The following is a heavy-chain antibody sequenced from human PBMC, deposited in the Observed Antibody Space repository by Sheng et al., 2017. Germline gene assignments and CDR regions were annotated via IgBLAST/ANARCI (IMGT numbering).Heavy chain of an antibody. V-gene: IGHV3-48*03. Sequence: PGGSLRLSCAASGFTFSSYEMNWVRQAPGKGLEWVSYISSSGSTIYYADSVKGRFTISRDNAKNSLYLQMNSLRAEDTAVYYCARVRPDYYDSSGYLVHFDYWGQGTLVTVSS. CDR1: GFTFSSYE. CDR3: ARVRPDYYDSSGYLVHFDY. J-gene: IGHJ4*02. D-gene: IGHD3-22*01. CDR2: ISSSGSTI.